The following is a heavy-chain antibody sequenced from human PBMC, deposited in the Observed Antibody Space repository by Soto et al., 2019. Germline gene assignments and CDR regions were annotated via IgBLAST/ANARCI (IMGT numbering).Heavy chain of an antibody. D-gene: IGHD6-13*01. Sequence: SETLSLTCAVSGYSISSGYYWGFIRQPPGKGLEWIGSISHSGSTYYNPSLKSRVTISADTSKNQFSLKLNSVTAADTAVYFCARGSIAAASYFDYWDQGTQVTVSS. J-gene: IGHJ4*02. CDR3: ARGSIAAASYFDY. CDR1: GYSISSGYY. V-gene: IGHV4-38-2*01. CDR2: ISHSGST.